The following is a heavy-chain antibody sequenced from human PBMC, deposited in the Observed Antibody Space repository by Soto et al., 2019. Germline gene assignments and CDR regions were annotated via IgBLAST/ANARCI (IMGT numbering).Heavy chain of an antibody. Sequence: ASVKVSCKTSGDTFTNFVLSWVRQAPGQGLEWMGWIATYNSNRNYAQKFQGRLTLTTDTSTSTAYMELKRLGYDDTGVYFCARVLRGVVNWFDPWGQGTLVTVSS. V-gene: IGHV1-18*01. CDR1: GDTFTNFV. CDR3: ARVLRGVVNWFDP. CDR2: IATYNSNR. D-gene: IGHD3-10*01. J-gene: IGHJ5*02.